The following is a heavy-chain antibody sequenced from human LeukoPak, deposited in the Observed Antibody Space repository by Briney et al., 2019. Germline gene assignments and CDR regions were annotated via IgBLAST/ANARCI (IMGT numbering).Heavy chain of an antibody. CDR2: IYPNSGAT. D-gene: IGHD4-11*01. CDR3: ARDLTVPDYDAFDI. Sequence: ASVKVSCKASGYTFTDYYIHWMRQAPGQELEWMGWIYPNSGATRYAEKFQDRVTMTRDTSISTAFIDLSWLSSDDTAMYYCARDLTVPDYDAFDIWGQGTMVTVSS. J-gene: IGHJ3*02. CDR1: GYTFTDYY. V-gene: IGHV1-2*02.